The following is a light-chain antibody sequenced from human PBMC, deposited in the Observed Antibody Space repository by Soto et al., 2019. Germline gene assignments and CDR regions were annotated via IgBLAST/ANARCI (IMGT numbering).Light chain of an antibody. Sequence: DVVMTQSPLSLPVTLGQPASISCRSSQSLVYSNANTYLHWLQQRPGQSPRRLIYKVSNRDSGVPDRFSGSGSGTDFTRSINRVEAEDVGVYYCLQGPHWPPTFGQGTKVEI. CDR1: QSLVYSNANTY. CDR3: LQGPHWPPT. J-gene: IGKJ1*01. CDR2: KVS. V-gene: IGKV2-30*01.